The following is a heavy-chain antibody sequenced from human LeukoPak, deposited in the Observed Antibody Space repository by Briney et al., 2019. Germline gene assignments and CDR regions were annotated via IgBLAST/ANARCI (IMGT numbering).Heavy chain of an antibody. D-gene: IGHD6-13*01. Sequence: SQALSLTFAISGYSFSSNSAAWNWIRQSPSRGLEWLGRTYYRSKWYNDYAVSVKSRIIINPDTSKNQFALQLNSVTPEDTAVYYCARGGIAAAVVDPWGQGTLVTVSS. CDR2: TYYRSKWYN. CDR1: GYSFSSNSAA. V-gene: IGHV6-1*01. J-gene: IGHJ5*02. CDR3: ARGGIAAAVVDP.